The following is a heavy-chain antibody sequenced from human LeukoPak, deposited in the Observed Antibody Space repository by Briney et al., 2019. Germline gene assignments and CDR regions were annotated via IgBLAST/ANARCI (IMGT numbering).Heavy chain of an antibody. D-gene: IGHD6-13*01. Sequence: SETLSLTCAVYGGSFSGYYWSWIRQPPGKGLEWIGETNHSGSTNYNPSLKSRVTISVDTSKNQFSLKLSSVTAADTAVYYCAKEEQQLSFGYWGQGTLVTVSS. CDR1: GGSFSGYY. CDR2: TNHSGST. V-gene: IGHV4-34*01. J-gene: IGHJ4*02. CDR3: AKEEQQLSFGY.